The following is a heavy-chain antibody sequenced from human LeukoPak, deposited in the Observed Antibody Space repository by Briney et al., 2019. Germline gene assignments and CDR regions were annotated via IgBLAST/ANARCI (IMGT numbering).Heavy chain of an antibody. J-gene: IGHJ6*03. Sequence: GASVKVSCKASGYTFTSYAMNWVRQAPGQGLEWMGWIIPIFGTANYAQKFQGRVTITADESTSTAYMELSSLRSEDTAVYYCARDGFHYSNYGSYYYYYMDVWGKGTTVTVSS. CDR3: ARDGFHYSNYGSYYYYYMDV. D-gene: IGHD4-11*01. V-gene: IGHV1-69*13. CDR1: GYTFTSYA. CDR2: IIPIFGTA.